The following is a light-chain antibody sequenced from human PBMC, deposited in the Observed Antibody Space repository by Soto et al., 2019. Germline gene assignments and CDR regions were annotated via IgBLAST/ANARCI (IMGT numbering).Light chain of an antibody. CDR2: DAS. CDR1: QNVYNN. Sequence: EIVMTQSPATLYVSPGEGATLSCKASQNVYNNLAWYQQRPGPPPRLLIYDASTRATGISARFSGSGYGTEFTLTISSLQSEDFAVYFCQQCRNWPLTFGGGTKVEIK. J-gene: IGKJ4*01. CDR3: QQCRNWPLT. V-gene: IGKV3-15*01.